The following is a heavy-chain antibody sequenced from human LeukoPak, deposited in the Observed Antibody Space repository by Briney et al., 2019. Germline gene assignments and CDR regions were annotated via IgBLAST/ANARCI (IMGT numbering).Heavy chain of an antibody. CDR3: ASSSGWNPELRY. CDR1: GGSISSGGYS. J-gene: IGHJ4*02. CDR2: IYHSGST. Sequence: PSQTLSLTCAVSGGSISSGGYSWSWIRQPPGKGLEWIGYIYHSGSTYYNPSLKSRVTISVDRSKNQFSLKLSSVTAADTAVYYCASSSGWNPELRYWGQGTLVTVSS. V-gene: IGHV4-30-2*01. D-gene: IGHD6-19*01.